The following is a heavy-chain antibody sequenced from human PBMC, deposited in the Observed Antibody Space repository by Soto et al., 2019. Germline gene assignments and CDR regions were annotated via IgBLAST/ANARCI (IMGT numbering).Heavy chain of an antibody. CDR1: GFTFNTYW. Sequence: GGSLRLSCAASGFTFNTYWMHWVRQAPGKGLVWVSRINSDGSSTFYADSVKGRFTISRDNAKNTLYLQMNSLRAEDTAVYYCASSLLTPFDYWGQGTLVTVSS. V-gene: IGHV3-74*01. D-gene: IGHD7-27*01. CDR2: INSDGSST. CDR3: ASSLLTPFDY. J-gene: IGHJ4*02.